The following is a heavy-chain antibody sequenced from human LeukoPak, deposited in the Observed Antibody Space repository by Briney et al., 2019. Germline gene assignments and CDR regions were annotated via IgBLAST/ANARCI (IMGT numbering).Heavy chain of an antibody. J-gene: IGHJ4*02. CDR1: GFTFSSYA. D-gene: IGHD1-26*01. CDR2: ISYDGSNK. V-gene: IGHV3-30-3*01. Sequence: TGGSLRLSCAASGFTFSSYAMHWVRQAPGKGLEWVAVISYDGSNKYYADSVKGRFTISRDNSKNTLYLQMNSLRAEDTAVYYCASPLVGADYFGYWGQGTLVTVSS. CDR3: ASPLVGADYFGY.